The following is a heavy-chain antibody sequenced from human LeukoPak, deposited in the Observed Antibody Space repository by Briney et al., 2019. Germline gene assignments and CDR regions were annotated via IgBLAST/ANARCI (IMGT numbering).Heavy chain of an antibody. D-gene: IGHD6-19*01. CDR3: ARDQGRSSSGGY. CDR1: GYTLTNYG. V-gene: IGHV1-18*01. Sequence: ASVKVSCKASGYTLTNYGISWVGQAPGQGFEWMGWISAYNGNTNYAQKVQGRVTMTTDTSTTTANMELRSLRSDGTAVYYCARDQGRSSSGGYWGQGTLVTVSS. J-gene: IGHJ4*02. CDR2: ISAYNGNT.